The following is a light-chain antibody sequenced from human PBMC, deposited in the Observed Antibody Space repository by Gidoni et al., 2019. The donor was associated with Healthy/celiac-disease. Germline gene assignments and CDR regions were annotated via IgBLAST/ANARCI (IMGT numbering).Light chain of an antibody. CDR1: QSVSSN. Sequence: EVVMTQSPATLSVSPGGRATLSCSASQSVSSNLALYQQKTGQAPRLRIYGASTRATGIPARFSGSGSGTEFTLTISSLQSEDFAVYYCQQYNNWPPITFGQGTRLEIK. CDR3: QQYNNWPPIT. J-gene: IGKJ5*01. V-gene: IGKV3-15*01. CDR2: GAS.